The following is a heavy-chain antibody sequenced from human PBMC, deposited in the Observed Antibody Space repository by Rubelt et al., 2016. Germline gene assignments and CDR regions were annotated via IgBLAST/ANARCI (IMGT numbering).Heavy chain of an antibody. CDR3: AREGRATVVGAFDY. CDR2: VKQDGSKR. D-gene: IGHD4-23*01. V-gene: IGHV3-7*01. CDR1: EFTFSSFW. J-gene: IGHJ4*02. Sequence: VQLVESGGGVVQPGRSLRLSCAASEFTFSSFWMSWVRQAPGKGLEWVANVKQDGSKRYYVDSVKGRFTISRDNAKNSLYLQMDSLRAGDTSVYYCAREGRATVVGAFDYWGQGTLVTVSS.